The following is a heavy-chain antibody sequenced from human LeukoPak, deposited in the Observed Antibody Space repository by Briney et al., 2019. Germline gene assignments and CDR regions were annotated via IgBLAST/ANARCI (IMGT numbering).Heavy chain of an antibody. CDR3: ARETIAVAGTGIDY. CDR1: GGSISSSSYY. V-gene: IGHV4-39*07. CDR2: IYYSGST. J-gene: IGHJ4*02. Sequence: SETLSLTCNVSGGSISSSSYYWGWIRQPPGKGLEWIGSIYYSGSTYYNPSLKSQVIISVDTSKNQFSLKVSPVTAADTAVYYCARETIAVAGTGIDYWGQGTLVTVSS. D-gene: IGHD6-13*01.